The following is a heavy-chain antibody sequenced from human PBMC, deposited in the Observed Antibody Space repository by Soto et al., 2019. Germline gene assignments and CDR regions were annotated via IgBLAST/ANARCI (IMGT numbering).Heavy chain of an antibody. CDR3: ARGSDGVWNWFDP. J-gene: IGHJ5*02. CDR2: IYNSGNT. D-gene: IGHD2-21*02. V-gene: IGHV4-30-2*01. Sequence: SETLSLTCAVSGGSISSGFYSWSWIRQPPGQGLEWIGHIYNSGNTYYNPSLMSRVTISVDRSQSHFSLKLTSVTAADTAVYYCARGSDGVWNWFDPWGQGTQVTVSS. CDR1: GGSISSGFYS.